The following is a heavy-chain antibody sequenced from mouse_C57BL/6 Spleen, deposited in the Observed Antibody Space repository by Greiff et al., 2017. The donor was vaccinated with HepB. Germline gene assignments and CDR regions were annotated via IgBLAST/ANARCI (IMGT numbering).Heavy chain of an antibody. CDR3: AKAYYSNYVFAY. CDR1: GFTFSSYA. V-gene: IGHV5-4*01. D-gene: IGHD2-5*01. Sequence: DVHLVESGGGLVKPGGSLKLSCAASGFTFSSYAMSWVRQTPEKRLEWVATISDGGSYTYYPDNVKGRFTISRDNAKNNLYLQMSHLKSEDTAMYYCAKAYYSNYVFAYWGQGTLVTVSA. J-gene: IGHJ3*01. CDR2: ISDGGSYT.